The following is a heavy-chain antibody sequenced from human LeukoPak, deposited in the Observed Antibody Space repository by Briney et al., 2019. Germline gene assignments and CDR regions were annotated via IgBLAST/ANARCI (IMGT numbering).Heavy chain of an antibody. V-gene: IGHV3-48*03. J-gene: IGHJ4*02. CDR1: GVTFSNYE. D-gene: IGHD3-3*01. CDR3: AGRFLEWSDV. Sequence: GGSLRLSCAVSGVTFSNYEMNWVSQAPGKGLEWLSYISSSGTTIYYADSVKGRFTISRDNARNSLYLQMNSLRAEDTAVYYCAGRFLEWSDVWGQGTLLTVSS. CDR2: ISSSGTTI.